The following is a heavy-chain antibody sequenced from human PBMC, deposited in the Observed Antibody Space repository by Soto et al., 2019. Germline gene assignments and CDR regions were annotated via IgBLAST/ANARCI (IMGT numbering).Heavy chain of an antibody. CDR1: GYTFTSYG. Sequence: QVQLVQSGAEVKKPGASVQVSCKASGYTFTSYGISWVRQAPGQGLEWMGWISAYNGNTNYAQKLQGRVTMTTDTSTSTAHMELMSLRSDDTAVYYCARDDDYGDYVGWCDPWGQGTLVTVSS. J-gene: IGHJ5*02. D-gene: IGHD4-17*01. V-gene: IGHV1-18*01. CDR2: ISAYNGNT. CDR3: ARDDDYGDYVGWCDP.